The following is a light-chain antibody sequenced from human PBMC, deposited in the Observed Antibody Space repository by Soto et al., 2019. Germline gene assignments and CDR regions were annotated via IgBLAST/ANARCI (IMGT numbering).Light chain of an antibody. J-gene: IGLJ1*01. CDR2: EVS. CDR3: NSYAGDIIRFV. Sequence: VLTQPASVSGSPGQSVTISCTGTSSDVGAYKYVSWYQQHPGKAPKLMIYEVSNRPSGVSNRFSGSKSGNTASLTISGLQADDEADYYCNSYAGDIIRFVFGTGTKVTVL. V-gene: IGLV2-14*01. CDR1: SSDVGAYKY.